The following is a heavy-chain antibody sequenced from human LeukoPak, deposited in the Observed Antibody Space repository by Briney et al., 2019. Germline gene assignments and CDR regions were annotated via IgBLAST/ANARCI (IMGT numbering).Heavy chain of an antibody. Sequence: GGSLRLSCAASGFTFSSYWMSWVRQAPGKGLEWVANIKQDGSEKYYVDSVKGRFTISRDNAKNSLYLQMNSLRAEDTALYYCAREVGYSSTLGLNWFDPWGQGTLVTVSS. V-gene: IGHV3-7*03. CDR3: AREVGYSSTLGLNWFDP. D-gene: IGHD6-13*01. J-gene: IGHJ5*02. CDR1: GFTFSSYW. CDR2: IKQDGSEK.